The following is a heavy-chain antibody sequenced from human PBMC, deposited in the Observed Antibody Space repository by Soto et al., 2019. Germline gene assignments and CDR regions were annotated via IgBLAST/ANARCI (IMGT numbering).Heavy chain of an antibody. CDR2: IIPIFGTA. CDR3: ATTYYYDSSGYYYYYGMDV. D-gene: IGHD3-22*01. J-gene: IGHJ6*02. Sequence: SVKVSCKASGGTFSSYAISWVRQAPGQGLEWMGGIIPIFGTANYAQKFQGRVTITADESTSTAYTELSSLRSEDTAVYYCATTYYYDSSGYYYYYGMDVWGQGTTVTVSS. CDR1: GGTFSSYA. V-gene: IGHV1-69*13.